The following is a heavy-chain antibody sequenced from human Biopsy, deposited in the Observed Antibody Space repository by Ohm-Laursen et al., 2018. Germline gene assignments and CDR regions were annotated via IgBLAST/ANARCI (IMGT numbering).Heavy chain of an antibody. CDR2: VYYTGST. CDR3: ARDRGYYSDRTVPGYFDL. CDR1: GDSISSYY. J-gene: IGHJ2*01. Sequence: SDILSLTCTVSGDSISSYYWSWIRQPPGKGLQWIEYVYYTGSTDYNPSLQSRVTISVDTSKNHFSLRLRSVTPADTAIYYCARDRGYYSDRTVPGYFDLWGRGTLVTVSS. D-gene: IGHD3-22*01. V-gene: IGHV4-59*01.